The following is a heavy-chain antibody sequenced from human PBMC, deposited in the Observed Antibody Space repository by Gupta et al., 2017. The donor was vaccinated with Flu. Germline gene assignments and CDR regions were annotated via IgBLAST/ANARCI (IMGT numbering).Heavy chain of an antibody. Sequence: EVQLVESGGGLVQLGRSLRPSCVVSGFPFDAFAMHWVRQAPGKGLEWVSGITWNRATIGYVDSVKGRFTISRDNAKNSLYLQMNSLSTEDTALYYCVKERYSATGTTGEFDYWGQGTLVTVSS. CDR1: GFPFDAFA. CDR3: VKERYSATGTTGEFDY. D-gene: IGHD5-12*01. J-gene: IGHJ4*02. V-gene: IGHV3-9*01. CDR2: ITWNRATI.